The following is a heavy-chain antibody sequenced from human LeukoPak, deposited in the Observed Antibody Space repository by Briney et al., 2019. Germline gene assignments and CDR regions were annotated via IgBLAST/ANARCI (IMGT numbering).Heavy chain of an antibody. V-gene: IGHV3-48*03. CDR3: ARDLRSSGYYAFDY. Sequence: PGGSLRLSCAASGFTFSSYEMNWVRQAPGKGLEWVSYISSSGSTIYYADSLKGRFTISRDNAKNSLYLQMNSLRAEDTAVYYCARDLRSSGYYAFDYWGQGTLVTVSS. J-gene: IGHJ4*02. D-gene: IGHD3-22*01. CDR1: GFTFSSYE. CDR2: ISSSGSTI.